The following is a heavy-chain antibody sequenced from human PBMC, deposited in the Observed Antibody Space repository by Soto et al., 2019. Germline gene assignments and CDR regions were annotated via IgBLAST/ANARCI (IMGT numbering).Heavy chain of an antibody. Sequence: GGSLRLSCAASGFTLSDSAMHWVRQASGKGLEWVGRIRSKVNTYATAYAASVKGRFTISRDDSVNTTYLQMNSLKAEDTAVYYCTRRRDWTAMDPLDYWGQGTLVTVS. CDR1: GFTLSDSA. D-gene: IGHD5-18*01. CDR3: TRRRDWTAMDPLDY. CDR2: IRSKVNTYAT. J-gene: IGHJ4*02. V-gene: IGHV3-73*01.